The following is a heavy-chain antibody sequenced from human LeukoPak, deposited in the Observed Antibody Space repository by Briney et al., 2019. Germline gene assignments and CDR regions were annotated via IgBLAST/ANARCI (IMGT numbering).Heavy chain of an antibody. CDR2: ISSSSSYI. D-gene: IGHD5-18*01. Sequence: GGSLRLSCTASGFIFRNYAMAWVRQAPGKGLEWVSSISSSSSYIYYADSVKGRFTISRDNAKNSLYLQMNSLRAADTAVYYCARDIPAHLSGYSYAKDYFDYWGQGTLVTVSS. CDR3: ARDIPAHLSGYSYAKDYFDY. J-gene: IGHJ4*02. V-gene: IGHV3-21*01. CDR1: GFIFRNYA.